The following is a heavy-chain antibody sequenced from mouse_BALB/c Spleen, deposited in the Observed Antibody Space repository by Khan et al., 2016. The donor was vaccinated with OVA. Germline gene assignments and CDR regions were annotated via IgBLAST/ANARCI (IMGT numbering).Heavy chain of an antibody. CDR3: ARPPITTVVATSYWFFDV. J-gene: IGHJ1*01. CDR1: GFTFSSYA. V-gene: IGHV5-9-3*01. CDR2: ISSGGTYT. Sequence: EVELVESGGGLVKPGGSLKLSCAASGFTFSSYAMSWVRQTPEKRLEWVATISSGGTYTYYPDSVKGRFTISRDNAKNTLYLQMSSLRSEDTAMXYCARPPITTVVATSYWFFDVWGAGTTVTVST. D-gene: IGHD1-1*01.